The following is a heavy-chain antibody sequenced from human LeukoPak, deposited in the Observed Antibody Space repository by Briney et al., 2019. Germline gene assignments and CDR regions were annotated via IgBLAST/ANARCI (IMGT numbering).Heavy chain of an antibody. V-gene: IGHV1-2*06. Sequence: ASEKVSCKASGYTFTGYYMHWVRQAPGQGLEWMGRINPNSGGTNYAQKFQGRVTMTRDTSISTAYMELSRLRSDDTAVYYCARAPYYYDSSGYYYFGYWGQGTLVTVSS. D-gene: IGHD3-22*01. CDR1: GYTFTGYY. CDR3: ARAPYYYDSSGYYYFGY. J-gene: IGHJ4*02. CDR2: INPNSGGT.